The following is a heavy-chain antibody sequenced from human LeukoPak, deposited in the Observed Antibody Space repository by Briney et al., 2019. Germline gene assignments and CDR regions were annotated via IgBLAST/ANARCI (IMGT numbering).Heavy chain of an antibody. J-gene: IGHJ5*02. CDR2: INPNSGVT. D-gene: IGHD5/OR15-5a*01. CDR3: AREALREYTVYRHNFFDP. V-gene: IGHV1-2*02. CDR1: GYTFTSYD. Sequence: GASVKVSCKASGYTFTSYDINWVRQATGQGLEWMGWINPNSGVTNYAQKFQGRVTMTRDTSISTAYMDLSSLSSDDTAVYYCAREALREYTVYRHNFFDPWGQGTLVTVSS.